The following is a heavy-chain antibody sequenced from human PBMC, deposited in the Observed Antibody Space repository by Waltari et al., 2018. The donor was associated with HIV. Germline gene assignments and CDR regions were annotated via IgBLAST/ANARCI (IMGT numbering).Heavy chain of an antibody. Sequence: EVELVDSGGGLVQPGGSLRLCCAASKFNFRNYWRYWFRQLPGKGLVWVSRVNGDASSTDYADSVRGRFTISRDNAKNTVYLQMNSLRAEDTALYYCTRAVFWSGFFRDYFFDYWGQGTPVTVSS. CDR2: VNGDASST. CDR3: TRAVFWSGFFRDYFFDY. D-gene: IGHD3-3*01. J-gene: IGHJ4*02. V-gene: IGHV3-74*01. CDR1: KFNFRNYW.